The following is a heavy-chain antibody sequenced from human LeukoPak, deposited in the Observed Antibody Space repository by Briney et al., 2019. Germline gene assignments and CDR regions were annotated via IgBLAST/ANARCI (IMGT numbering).Heavy chain of an antibody. D-gene: IGHD3-10*01. CDR2: ISGSGSTI. J-gene: IGHJ6*02. CDR3: ARGYGSGSYFHYYYYGMDV. V-gene: IGHV3-11*01. CDR1: GFTFSDYY. Sequence: NPGGSLRLSCAASGFTFSDYYMSWIRQAPGKGLEWVSYISGSGSTIYYADSVKGRFTISRDNAKNSLYLQMNSLRAEDTAVYYCARGYGSGSYFHYYYYGMDVWGQGTTVTVSS.